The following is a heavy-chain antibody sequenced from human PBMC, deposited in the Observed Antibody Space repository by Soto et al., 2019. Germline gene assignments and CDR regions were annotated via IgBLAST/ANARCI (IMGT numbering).Heavy chain of an antibody. J-gene: IGHJ4*02. Sequence: SETLSLTCTVSGGSISSGGYYWSWIRQHPGKGLEWSGYIYYSGSNYYNPALKSRVTISVDTAKNQFSLKLSSVTAADTAVYYCARVRGMRRLYSGSYYFDYWGQGTLVTVSS. V-gene: IGHV4-31*03. D-gene: IGHD1-26*01. CDR1: GGSISSGGYY. CDR2: IYYSGSN. CDR3: ARVRGMRRLYSGSYYFDY.